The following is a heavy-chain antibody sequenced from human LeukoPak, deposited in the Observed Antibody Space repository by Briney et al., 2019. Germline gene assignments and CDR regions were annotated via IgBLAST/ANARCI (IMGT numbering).Heavy chain of an antibody. J-gene: IGHJ4*02. D-gene: IGHD3-22*01. CDR3: ARPNNYYDSSGYYYVPEFDY. CDR2: IYPGDSDT. Sequence: GESLKISRKGSGYSFTSYWIGWVRQMPGKGLEWMGIIYPGDSDTRYSPSFQGQVTISADKSISTAYLQWSSLKASDTAMYYCARPNNYYDSSGYYYVPEFDYWGQGTLVTVSS. V-gene: IGHV5-51*01. CDR1: GYSFTSYW.